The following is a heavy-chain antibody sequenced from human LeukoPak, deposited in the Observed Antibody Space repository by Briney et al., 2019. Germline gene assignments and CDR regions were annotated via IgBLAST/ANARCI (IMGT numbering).Heavy chain of an antibody. V-gene: IGHV4-39*07. CDR1: GGSISSSSYY. J-gene: IGHJ4*02. CDR2: IYYSGST. D-gene: IGHD5-12*01. Sequence: SQTLSLTCTVSGGSISSSSYYWGWIRQPPGKGLEWIGSIYYSGSTYYNPSLKSRVTISVDTSKNQFSLKLSSVTAADTAVYYCARDQGRSGYDYVGEDYWGQGTLVTVSS. CDR3: ARDQGRSGYDYVGEDY.